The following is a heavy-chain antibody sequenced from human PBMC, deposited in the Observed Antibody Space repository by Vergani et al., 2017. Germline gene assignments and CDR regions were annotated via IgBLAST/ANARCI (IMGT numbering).Heavy chain of an antibody. J-gene: IGHJ6*03. CDR1: GFTFSSYA. D-gene: IGHD5-12*01. V-gene: IGHV3-30-3*02. CDR3: AKLHGGGDYDSGYDDYYYYYMDV. Sequence: QVQLVESGGGVVQPGRSLRLSCAASGFTFSSYAMHWVRQAPGKGLEWVAVISYDGSNKYYADSVKGRFTISRDNSKNTLYLQMNSLRAEDTAVYYGAKLHGGGDYDSGYDDYYYYYMDVWGKGTTVTVSS. CDR2: ISYDGSNK.